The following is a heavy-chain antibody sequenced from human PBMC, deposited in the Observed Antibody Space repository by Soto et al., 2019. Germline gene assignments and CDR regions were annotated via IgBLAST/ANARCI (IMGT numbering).Heavy chain of an antibody. V-gene: IGHV3-48*02. D-gene: IGHD2-8*01. CDR2: ISGSTSVT. Sequence: GGSLRLSCAASGFTFSSYGMNWVRQAPGKGLEWVSHISGSTSVTYYADSVKGRFTISRDNAKNSLFLQMNSLRDEDTAVYYCAREELGRYCTNGVCYGELMGDTRGIFWGQGP. CDR3: AREELGRYCTNGVCYGELMGDTRGIF. CDR1: GFTFSSYG. J-gene: IGHJ4*02.